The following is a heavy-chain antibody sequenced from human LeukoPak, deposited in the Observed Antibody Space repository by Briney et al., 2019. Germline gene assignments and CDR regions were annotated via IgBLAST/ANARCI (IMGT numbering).Heavy chain of an antibody. J-gene: IGHJ3*02. CDR3: ARRYSGYGNAFDI. Sequence: PSETLSLTCAVYGGSFSGYDWSWIRQPPGKGLEWIGYIYSSGSTNYSPSLKSRVTISVDTSKNQFSLKLYSVTAADTAVYYCARRYSGYGNAFDIWGQGTMVTVPS. CDR1: GGSFSGYD. CDR2: IYSSGST. V-gene: IGHV4-59*08. D-gene: IGHD5-12*01.